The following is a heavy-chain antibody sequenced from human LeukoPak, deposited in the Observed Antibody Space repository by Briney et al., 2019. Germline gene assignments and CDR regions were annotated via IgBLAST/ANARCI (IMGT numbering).Heavy chain of an antibody. CDR3: AREGYCSSTSCYYSDAFDI. CDR2: IKQDGSEK. V-gene: IGHV3-7*01. D-gene: IGHD2-2*01. J-gene: IGHJ3*02. Sequence: GGSLRLSCAASGFIFSSYAMSWVRQAPGKGLEWVANIKQDGSEKYYVDSVKGRFTISRDNAKNSLCLQMNSLRAEDTAVYYCAREGYCSSTSCYYSDAFDIWGQGTMVTVSS. CDR1: GFIFSSYA.